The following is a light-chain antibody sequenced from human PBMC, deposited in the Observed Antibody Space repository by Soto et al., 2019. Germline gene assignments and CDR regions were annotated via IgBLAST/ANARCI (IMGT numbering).Light chain of an antibody. V-gene: IGKV1-5*01. CDR2: DAS. J-gene: IGKJ1*01. CDR3: QQYNSFWT. CDR1: QSISSW. Sequence: DIQMTQSPSTLSASVEDRVTITCRASQSISSWLAWYQQKPGKAPKLLIYDASYLKRGVPSRFSGSGSGTDFTLTISSLQPDDLATYYCQQYNSFWTFGQGTKGEI.